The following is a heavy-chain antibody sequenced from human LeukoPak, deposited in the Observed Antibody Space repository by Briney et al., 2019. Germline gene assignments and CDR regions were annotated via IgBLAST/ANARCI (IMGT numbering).Heavy chain of an antibody. CDR2: IYSGGTT. J-gene: IGHJ4*02. D-gene: IGHD6-13*01. Sequence: GGSLRLSCTASEFTVSDNYIYWVRQAPGKGLECVSVIYSGGTTYYADSVKGRFTISRDNSNNTVYLQMNSLRPDDTAMYYCARDTRRAPLTAAGYWGQGTLVTVPS. CDR3: ARDTRRAPLTAAGY. CDR1: EFTVSDNY. V-gene: IGHV3-66*02.